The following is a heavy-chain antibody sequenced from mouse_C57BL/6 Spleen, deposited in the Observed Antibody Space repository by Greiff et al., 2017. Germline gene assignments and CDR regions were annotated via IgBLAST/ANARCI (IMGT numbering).Heavy chain of an antibody. CDR3: ARGWGNYGFDY. V-gene: IGHV1-42*01. J-gene: IGHJ2*01. Sequence: EVMLVESGPELVKPGASVKISCKASGYSFTGYYMNWVKQSPEKSLEWIGEINPSTGGTTYNQKFKAKATLTVDKSSSTAYMQLKSLTSEDSAVYYCARGWGNYGFDYWGQGTTLTVSS. CDR1: GYSFTGYY. D-gene: IGHD2-1*01. CDR2: INPSTGGT.